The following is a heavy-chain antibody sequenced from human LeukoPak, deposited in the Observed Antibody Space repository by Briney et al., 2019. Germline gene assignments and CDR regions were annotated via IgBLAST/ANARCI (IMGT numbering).Heavy chain of an antibody. Sequence: GGSLRLSCAASGFIFSNYGMSWVRQPPGKGLEWVSSISVSGDITYYADSVKGRFTISRDNSRNTLYLQMSSLRAEDTAIYYCAKARSYQPLTYTFDYWGQGTLVTVSS. CDR1: GFIFSNYG. CDR3: AKARSYQPLTYTFDY. J-gene: IGHJ4*02. D-gene: IGHD2-2*01. V-gene: IGHV3-23*01. CDR2: ISVSGDIT.